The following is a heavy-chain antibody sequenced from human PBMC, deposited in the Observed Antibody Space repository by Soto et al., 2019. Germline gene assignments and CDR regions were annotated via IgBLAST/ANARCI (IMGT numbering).Heavy chain of an antibody. V-gene: IGHV3-23*01. J-gene: IGHJ6*02. CDR3: ANEQTLRYFDWSGMDV. CDR2: ISGSGGST. CDR1: GFTFSSYA. D-gene: IGHD3-9*01. Sequence: GGSLRLSCAASGFTFSSYAMSWVRQAPGKGLEWVSAISGSGGSTYYADSVKGRFTISRDNSKNTLYLQMNSLRAEDTAVYYCANEQTLRYFDWSGMDVWGQGTTVTVSS.